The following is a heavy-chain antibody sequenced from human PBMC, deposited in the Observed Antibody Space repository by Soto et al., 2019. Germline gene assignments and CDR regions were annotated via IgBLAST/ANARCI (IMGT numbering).Heavy chain of an antibody. Sequence: SETLSLTCGVSGGSISSGGYSWSWIRQPPGKGLEWIGYMYYSGSTYYNPSLKSRVTISVDTSKNQFSLKLSSVTAADTAVYYCARYSGYEGLRFDPWGQGTLVTVSS. J-gene: IGHJ5*02. CDR1: GGSISSGGYS. CDR3: ARYSGYEGLRFDP. D-gene: IGHD5-12*01. V-gene: IGHV4-30-2*05. CDR2: MYYSGST.